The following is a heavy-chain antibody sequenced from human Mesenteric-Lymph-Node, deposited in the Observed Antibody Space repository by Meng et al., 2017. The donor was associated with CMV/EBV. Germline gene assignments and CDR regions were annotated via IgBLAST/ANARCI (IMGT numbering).Heavy chain of an antibody. Sequence: SETLSLTCTVSGDSIRSYHWSWIRQPPGKGLEWIGSIYYTERPHFNPSLKSRVTISVDTSGNQFSLKLSSVTAADTAVYYCAREIYAATGILDSWGQGTLVTVSS. J-gene: IGHJ4*02. D-gene: IGHD6-13*01. V-gene: IGHV4-59*12. CDR1: GDSIRSYH. CDR2: IYYTERP. CDR3: AREIYAATGILDS.